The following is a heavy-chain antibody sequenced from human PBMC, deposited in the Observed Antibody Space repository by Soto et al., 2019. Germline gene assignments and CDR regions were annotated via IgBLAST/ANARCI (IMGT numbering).Heavy chain of an antibody. CDR2: ISSSSSYI. J-gene: IGHJ6*03. CDR1: GFTFSSYS. CDR3: ARDPGYSSSWYSKRTYYYYMDV. D-gene: IGHD6-13*01. V-gene: IGHV3-21*01. Sequence: GGSLRLSCAASGFTFSSYSMNWVRQAPGKGLEWVSSISSSSSYIYYADSVKGRFTISRDNAKNSLYLQMNSLRAEDTAVYYCARDPGYSSSWYSKRTYYYYMDVWGKGTTVTVSS.